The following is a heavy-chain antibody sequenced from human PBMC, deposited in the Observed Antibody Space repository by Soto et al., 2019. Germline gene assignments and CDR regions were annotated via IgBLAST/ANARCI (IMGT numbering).Heavy chain of an antibody. CDR2: IIHIFGTV. CDR3: AREVAGIGGYHYYGMDV. D-gene: IGHD6-19*01. V-gene: IGHV1-69*01. Sequence: QVQLVHSGAVVMTPGSSVKVCCKASGGTFSSYAISWLRKATGPGRVWMGGIIHIFGTVNDAKKFQGGVTNTANEFTNRVYVGGTGLESEDTAVYYCAREVAGIGGYHYYGMDVWGQGTTVTVSS. J-gene: IGHJ6*02. CDR1: GGTFSSYA.